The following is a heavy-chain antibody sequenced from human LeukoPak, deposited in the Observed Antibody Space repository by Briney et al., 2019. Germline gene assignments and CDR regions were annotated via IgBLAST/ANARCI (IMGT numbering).Heavy chain of an antibody. CDR2: INAGNGNT. J-gene: IGHJ4*02. CDR1: GYTFTSYA. CDR3: ARGDDYKYFDG. V-gene: IGHV1-3*01. D-gene: IGHD4/OR15-4a*01. Sequence: ASVKVSCKASGYTFTSYAMHWVRQAPGQRFEWMGWINAGNGNTRYSQKFQGRVTITRDTSASTASMELSSLRSEDTAVYYCARGDDYKYFDGWGQGTLVTVSS.